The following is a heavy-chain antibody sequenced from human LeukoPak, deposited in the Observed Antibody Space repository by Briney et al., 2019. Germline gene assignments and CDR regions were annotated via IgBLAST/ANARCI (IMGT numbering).Heavy chain of an antibody. V-gene: IGHV4-39*07. CDR2: IYYSGST. J-gene: IGHJ4*02. CDR1: GGSISSSSYY. D-gene: IGHD3-22*01. Sequence: SETLSLTCTVSGGSISSSSYYWGWIRQPPGKGLEWIGSIYYSGSTYYNPSLKSRVTISVDTSKNQFSLKLSSVTAADTAVYYCATQIREYYYDSSGYSYYFDYWGQGTLVTVSS. CDR3: ATQIREYYYDSSGYSYYFDY.